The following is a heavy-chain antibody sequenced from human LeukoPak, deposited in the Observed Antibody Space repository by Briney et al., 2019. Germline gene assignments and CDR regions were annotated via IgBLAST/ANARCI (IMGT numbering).Heavy chain of an antibody. CDR3: AHLYYDSMDV. Sequence: GGSLRLSCAASGFTFRSYAMHWVRQAPGKGLEWVAVISYDGSNKYYTESVKGRFTISRDNSKNTLYLQMNSLRAEDTAVYYCAHLYYDSMDVWGKGTTVIVSS. CDR2: ISYDGSNK. J-gene: IGHJ6*03. D-gene: IGHD3-16*01. V-gene: IGHV3-30*03. CDR1: GFTFRSYA.